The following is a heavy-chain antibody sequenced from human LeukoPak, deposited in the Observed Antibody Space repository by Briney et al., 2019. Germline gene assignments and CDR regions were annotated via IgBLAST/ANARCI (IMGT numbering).Heavy chain of an antibody. CDR1: GFTFSSYA. V-gene: IGHV3-23*01. CDR2: ISGSGGST. CDR3: AKVREDSGSYYSYYFDY. D-gene: IGHD3-10*01. Sequence: GGSLRLPCAASGFTFSSYAMSWVRQAPGKGLEWVSAISGSGGSTYYADSVKGRFTISRDNSKNTLYLQMNSLRAEDTAVYYCAKVREDSGSYYSYYFDYWGQGTLVTVSS. J-gene: IGHJ4*02.